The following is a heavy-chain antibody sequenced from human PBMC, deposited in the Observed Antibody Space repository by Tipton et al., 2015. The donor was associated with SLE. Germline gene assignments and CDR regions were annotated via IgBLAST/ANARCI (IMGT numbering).Heavy chain of an antibody. J-gene: IGHJ4*02. CDR2: ISASGSST. V-gene: IGHV3-23*01. D-gene: IGHD1-7*01. CDR1: GFTFSFYA. CDR3: ASLTGTTG. Sequence: SLRLSCAASGFTFSFYAMSWVRQAPGKGLEWVSAISASGSSTYYADSVQGRFIISRDNSGNTLYLQMNSLRADDTAVYYCASLTGTTGWGQGTLVTVSS.